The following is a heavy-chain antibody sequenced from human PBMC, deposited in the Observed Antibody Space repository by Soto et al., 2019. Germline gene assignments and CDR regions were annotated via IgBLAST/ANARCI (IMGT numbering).Heavy chain of an antibody. D-gene: IGHD2-8*01. J-gene: IGHJ5*02. CDR1: GGSISSYY. CDR2: ISQSGAT. Sequence: SETLSLTCTVSGGSISSYYWSWIRQPPGKVLEWLGYISQSGATYYNPSLERRVTISMDRSKNAFSLNLSSVTADDTAVYYCARGIWNIEEMIYGFYFDPWGPGTLVTVSS. CDR3: ARGIWNIEEMIYGFYFDP. V-gene: IGHV4-59*12.